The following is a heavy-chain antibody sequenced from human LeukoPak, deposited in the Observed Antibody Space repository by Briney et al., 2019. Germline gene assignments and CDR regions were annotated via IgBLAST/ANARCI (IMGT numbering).Heavy chain of an antibody. CDR3: ARKGIAAAGTYNWFDP. D-gene: IGHD6-13*01. J-gene: IGHJ5*02. CDR2: INHSGST. V-gene: IGHV4-34*01. Sequence: SETLSLTCAVYGGSFSGYYWSWIRQPPEKGLEWIGEINHSGSTNYNPSLKSRVTTSVDTSKNQFSLKLSSVTAADTAVYYCARKGIAAAGTYNWFDPWGQGTLVTVSS. CDR1: GGSFSGYY.